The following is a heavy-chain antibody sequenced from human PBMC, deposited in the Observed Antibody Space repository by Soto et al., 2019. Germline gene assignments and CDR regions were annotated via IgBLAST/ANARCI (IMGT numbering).Heavy chain of an antibody. J-gene: IGHJ4*02. CDR1: GFTFNTYS. D-gene: IGHD1-1*01. V-gene: IGHV3-21*01. CDR2: ISSGSSYI. Sequence: GGSLDLSCAASGFTFNTYSMNWVRQAPGKGLEWVSSISSGSSYIYYADSVRGRFTVSRDNAKNSLWLQMTSLRAEDTAVYYCAREFRWNDVDLDYWGQGTLVTVSS. CDR3: AREFRWNDVDLDY.